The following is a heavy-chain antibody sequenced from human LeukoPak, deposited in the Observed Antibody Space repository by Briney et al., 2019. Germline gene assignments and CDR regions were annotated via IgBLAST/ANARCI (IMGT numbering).Heavy chain of an antibody. J-gene: IGHJ4*02. D-gene: IGHD2-21*01. CDR1: GFTFRTCW. V-gene: IGHV3-7*01. CDR3: ARLLGDRTIYDY. CDR2: INQGGGDT. Sequence: GSLRLSCAASGFTFRTCWMSWVRQAPGKGLEWVASINQGGGDTYYVESVKGRFTISRDNAMNSFFLQMNNLRVEDTAVYYCARLLGDRTIYDYWGQGTLVTVSS.